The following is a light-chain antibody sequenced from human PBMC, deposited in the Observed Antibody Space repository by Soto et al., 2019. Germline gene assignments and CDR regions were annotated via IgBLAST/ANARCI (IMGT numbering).Light chain of an antibody. CDR2: LAS. V-gene: IGKV1-39*01. Sequence: DIQLTQSPSSLSASVGDRVTITCRASERINSYLNWYKQKPWKAPKLMIYLASSLQTGVPSRFGGSRSGTDFTLTISSLQPEDFATYYCQQSYTMQYTFGQGTKLEI. CDR1: ERINSY. CDR3: QQSYTMQYT. J-gene: IGKJ2*01.